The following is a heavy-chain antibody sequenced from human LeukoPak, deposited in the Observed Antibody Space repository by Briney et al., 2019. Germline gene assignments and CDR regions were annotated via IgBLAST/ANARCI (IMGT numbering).Heavy chain of an antibody. Sequence: GGSLRLSCAASGFTFSSYRMNWVGQAQGKGGEGVSYISVGSRTIYYADSVKGRFTISRDNARNSLYLQMNSLRAEDTAVYYCARVRGNTLYYYYMDVWGKGTTVTVSS. CDR1: GFTFSSYR. CDR3: ARVRGNTLYYYYMDV. J-gene: IGHJ6*03. D-gene: IGHD2/OR15-2a*01. CDR2: ISVGSRTI. V-gene: IGHV3-48*01.